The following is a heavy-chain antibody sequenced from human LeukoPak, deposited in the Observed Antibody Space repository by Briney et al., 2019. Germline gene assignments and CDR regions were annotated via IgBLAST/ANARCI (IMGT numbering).Heavy chain of an antibody. D-gene: IGHD3-10*01. V-gene: IGHV3-23*01. J-gene: IGHJ4*02. CDR3: AKRAITMVRGVIITVVGGFDY. CDR1: GFTFSDYY. Sequence: GGSLRLSCAASGFTFSDYYMSWVRQAPGKGLEWVSAISGSGGSTYYADSVKGRFTISRDNSKNTLYLQMNSLRAEDTAVYYCAKRAITMVRGVIITVVGGFDYWGQGTLVTVSS. CDR2: ISGSGGST.